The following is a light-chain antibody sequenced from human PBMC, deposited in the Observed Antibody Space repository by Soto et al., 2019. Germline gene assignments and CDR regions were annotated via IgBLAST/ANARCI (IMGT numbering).Light chain of an antibody. Sequence: DIQLTQSPSFLSASVGDRVTITCRASRAISSYLAWYQQRPGEAPKLLIFDASTLQTGVPSRFSGSGSGTEVTLTISSLQPEDFATYYCQQFNDYPLTFGGGTKVEIK. CDR3: QQFNDYPLT. CDR1: RAISSY. J-gene: IGKJ4*01. CDR2: DAS. V-gene: IGKV1-9*01.